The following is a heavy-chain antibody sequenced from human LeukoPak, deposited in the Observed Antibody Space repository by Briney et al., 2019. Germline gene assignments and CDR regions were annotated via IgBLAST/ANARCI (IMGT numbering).Heavy chain of an antibody. CDR3: ARGPYGDYGLPYFDY. CDR2: IYHSGST. CDR1: GGSFSGYY. V-gene: IGHV4-38-2*01. D-gene: IGHD4-17*01. J-gene: IGHJ4*02. Sequence: SETLSLTCAVYGGSFSGYYWGWIRQPPGKGLEWIGSIYHSGSTYYNPSLKSRVTISVDTSKNQFSLKLSSVTAADTAVYYCARGPYGDYGLPYFDYWGQGTLVTVSS.